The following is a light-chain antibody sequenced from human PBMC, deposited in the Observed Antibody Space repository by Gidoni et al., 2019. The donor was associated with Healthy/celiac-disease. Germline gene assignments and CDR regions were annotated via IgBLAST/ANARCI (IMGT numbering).Light chain of an antibody. CDR3: QQSYSTPRYT. CDR2: AAS. V-gene: IGKV1-39*01. J-gene: IGKJ2*01. Sequence: DIQMTQSPSSLSASVGDRVTITCRASQSISSYLNCYQQKPGKAPKLLIYAASSLQSGVPSRFSGSGSGTDFTLTISSRQPEDFATYYCQQSYSTPRYTFGQGTKLEIK. CDR1: QSISSY.